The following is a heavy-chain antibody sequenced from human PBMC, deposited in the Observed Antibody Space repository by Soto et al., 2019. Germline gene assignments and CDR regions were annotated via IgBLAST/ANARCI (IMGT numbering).Heavy chain of an antibody. CDR1: GDTFSNQT. Sequence: SVKVSCKASGDTFSNQTFAWVRQAPGQGLEWMGGIIPISGSARYAPKFQGRVTITADEFTTTAHMELTSLRADDTAIYYCARFSLATSYWGQGTLVTVSS. CDR2: IIPISGSA. V-gene: IGHV1-69*13. J-gene: IGHJ4*02. CDR3: ARFSLATSY.